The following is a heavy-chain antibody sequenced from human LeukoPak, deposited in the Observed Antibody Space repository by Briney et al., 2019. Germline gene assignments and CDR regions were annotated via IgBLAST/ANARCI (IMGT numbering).Heavy chain of an antibody. D-gene: IGHD3-10*01. J-gene: IGHJ4*02. Sequence: SGGSLRLSCAASGFTFSSYEMNWVRQAPGKGLEWVSYISSSGSTIYYADSVKGRFTISRDNAKNSLYLQMNSLRVEDTAVYYCAKGRGQGFDYWGQGTLVTVSS. V-gene: IGHV3-48*03. CDR2: ISSSGSTI. CDR1: GFTFSSYE. CDR3: AKGRGQGFDY.